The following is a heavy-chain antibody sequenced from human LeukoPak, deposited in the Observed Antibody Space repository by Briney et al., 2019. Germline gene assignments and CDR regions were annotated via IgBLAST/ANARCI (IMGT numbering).Heavy chain of an antibody. D-gene: IGHD3-3*01. V-gene: IGHV4-39*07. CDR1: GGSISSSSYY. Sequence: PSETLSLTCTVSGGSISSSSYYWGWIRQPPGKGLEWIGSIYYSGSTYYNPSLESRVTISVDTSKNQFSLKLSSVTAADTAVYYCATLNFWSGYYDYWGQGTLVTVSS. CDR2: IYYSGST. J-gene: IGHJ4*02. CDR3: ATLNFWSGYYDY.